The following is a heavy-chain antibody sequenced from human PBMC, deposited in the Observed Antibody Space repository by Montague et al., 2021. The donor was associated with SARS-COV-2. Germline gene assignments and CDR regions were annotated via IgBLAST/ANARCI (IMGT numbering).Heavy chain of an antibody. V-gene: IGHV4-34*01. J-gene: IGHJ4*02. CDR2: ISHRGST. D-gene: IGHD3-22*01. Sequence: SETLSLTCGVSGGSFSGHYWSWIRQPPGKGLEWIGEISHRGSTKYNPSLKSRATISVDTSKNQFSLKLSSVTAADTAVYYCARQVGTMIVVVIIKLRYYFDYWGQGTLVTVSS. CDR3: ARQVGTMIVVVIIKLRYYFDY. CDR1: GGSFSGHY.